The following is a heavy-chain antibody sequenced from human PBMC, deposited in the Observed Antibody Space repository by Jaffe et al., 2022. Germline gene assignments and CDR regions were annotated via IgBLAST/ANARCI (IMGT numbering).Heavy chain of an antibody. J-gene: IGHJ6*03. V-gene: IGHV4-34*01. Sequence: QVQLQQWGAGLLKPSETLSLTCAVYGGSFSGYYWSWIRQPPGKGLEWIGEINHSGSTNYNPSLKSRVTISVDTSKNQFSLKLSSVTAADTAVYYCARAQHKPRVAGTHYYYYYMDVWGKGTTVTVSS. CDR2: INHSGST. D-gene: IGHD6-19*01. CDR1: GGSFSGYY. CDR3: ARAQHKPRVAGTHYYYYYMDV.